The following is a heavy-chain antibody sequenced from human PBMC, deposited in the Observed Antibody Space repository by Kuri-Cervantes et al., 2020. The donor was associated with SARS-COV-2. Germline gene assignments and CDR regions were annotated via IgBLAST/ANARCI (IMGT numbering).Heavy chain of an antibody. J-gene: IGHJ6*02. CDR3: ARGGGIAVDGILLPPCYCGMDV. CDR1: GGSFSGYY. CDR2: INHSGST. Sequence: SETLSLTCAVYGGSFSGYYWSWIRQPPGKGLEWIGEINHSGSTNYNPSLKSRVTISVDTSKNQFSLKLSSVTAADTAVYYCARGGGIAVDGILLPPCYCGMDVWGQGTTVTVSS. V-gene: IGHV4-34*01. D-gene: IGHD6-19*01.